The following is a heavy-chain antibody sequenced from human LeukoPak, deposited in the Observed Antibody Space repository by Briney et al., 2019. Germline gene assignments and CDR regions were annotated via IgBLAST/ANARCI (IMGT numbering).Heavy chain of an antibody. J-gene: IGHJ3*02. CDR1: GFTFSSYA. V-gene: IGHV3-23*01. D-gene: IGHD3-22*01. CDR3: AKDRGSLNYYDSSGAGAFDI. CDR2: TSGSGGST. Sequence: PGGSLRLSCAASGFTFSSYAMSWVRQAPGKGLEWVSATSGSGGSTYYADSVKGRFTISRDNSKSTLYLQMNSLRAEDTAVYYCAKDRGSLNYYDSSGAGAFDIWGQGTMVTVSS.